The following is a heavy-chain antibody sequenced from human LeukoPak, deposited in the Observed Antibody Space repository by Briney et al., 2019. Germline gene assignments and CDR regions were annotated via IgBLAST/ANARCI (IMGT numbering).Heavy chain of an antibody. J-gene: IGHJ5*02. Sequence: ASVKVSCKASGFTITGAYMHWVRQAPGQGLEWMGWINPNSGETRYEQKFQGRVTMTRDTSIDTVHMELGSLTADDTAVYYCGKGSTGWSRDPWGQGTLVTVSS. D-gene: IGHD6-19*01. CDR2: INPNSGET. V-gene: IGHV1-2*02. CDR1: GFTITGAY. CDR3: GKGSTGWSRDP.